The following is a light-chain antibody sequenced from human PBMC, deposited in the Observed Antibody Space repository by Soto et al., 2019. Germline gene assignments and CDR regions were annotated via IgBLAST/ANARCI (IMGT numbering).Light chain of an antibody. J-gene: IGKJ1*01. CDR3: QQCVTSPWT. CDR1: QSVSNF. V-gene: IGKV3-20*01. CDR2: DAS. Sequence: EIVLTQSPATLSLSPGERASLTCRASQSVSNFLAWYQHKPGQAPRLLIYDASVRATGVPARFSGSGSGTDFTLTISRLEPEDSAVYYCQQCVTSPWTFGQGTKVDIK.